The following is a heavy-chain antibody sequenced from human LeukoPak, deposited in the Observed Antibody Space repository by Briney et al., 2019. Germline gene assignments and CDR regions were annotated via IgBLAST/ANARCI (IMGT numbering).Heavy chain of an antibody. V-gene: IGHV1-2*02. CDR3: ARDTSSTDMGLYYCYGMAV. CDR1: GYTFTVYG. D-gene: IGHD5-18*01. Sequence: TSGKVSCKAAGYTFTVYGINLVRQGPGQGLGLMGGINPNSGGTNYAKKFQAGAIMTRDTSISKASMELRRLRSDDLGVYYCARDTSSTDMGLYYCYGMAVWGQGTTVTVSS. CDR2: INPNSGGT. J-gene: IGHJ6*02.